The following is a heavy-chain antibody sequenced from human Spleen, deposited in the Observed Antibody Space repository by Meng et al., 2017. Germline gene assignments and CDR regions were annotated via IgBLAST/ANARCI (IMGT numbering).Heavy chain of an antibody. CDR2: INAGNGNT. V-gene: IGHV1-3*01. Sequence: ASVKVSCKASGYTFTSYAMHWVRQAPGQRLEWMGWINAGNGNTKYSQKFQGRVTITRDTSASTAYMELSSLRSEDSAVYYCAGSSEDCSSTSCYISGYYGMDVWGQGTTVTSP. CDR3: AGSSEDCSSTSCYISGYYGMDV. J-gene: IGHJ6*02. CDR1: GYTFTSYA. D-gene: IGHD2-2*02.